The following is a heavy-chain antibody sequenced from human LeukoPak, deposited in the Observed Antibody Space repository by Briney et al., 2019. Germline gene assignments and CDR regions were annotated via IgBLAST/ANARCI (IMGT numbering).Heavy chain of an antibody. CDR3: AIGSDTVLGPAAIRGSNWFDP. J-gene: IGHJ5*02. Sequence: GASVKVSCKASGDTFSKYPISWVRQAPGQGLEWMGGSVPIFGGPNYAQKFQGRVTITVDESASTAYMELSSLTYEDTALYYCAIGSDTVLGPAAIRGSNWFDPWGQGTLVTVSS. CDR2: SVPIFGGP. V-gene: IGHV1-69*01. CDR1: GDTFSKYP. D-gene: IGHD2-2*02.